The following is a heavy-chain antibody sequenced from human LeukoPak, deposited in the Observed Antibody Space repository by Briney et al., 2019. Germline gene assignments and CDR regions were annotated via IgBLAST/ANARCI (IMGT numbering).Heavy chain of an antibody. CDR2: ISGSGGST. Sequence: GGSLRLSCAASGFTFSSYAMSWVRQAPGKGLEWVSAISGSGGSTYYADSVKGRFTISRDNSKNTLYLQMNSLRAEDTAVYHCAKASMIVVVTQYYFDYWGQGTLVTVSS. CDR1: GFTFSSYA. D-gene: IGHD3-22*01. J-gene: IGHJ4*02. V-gene: IGHV3-23*01. CDR3: AKASMIVVVTQYYFDY.